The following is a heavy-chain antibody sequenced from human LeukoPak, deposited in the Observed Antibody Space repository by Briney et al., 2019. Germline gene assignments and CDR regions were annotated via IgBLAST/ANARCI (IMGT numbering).Heavy chain of an antibody. CDR3: ARGGDDYYDSSGYFDY. CDR1: GGSISSGGYY. Sequence: PSETLSLTCTVSGGSISSGGYYWSWIRQHPGKGLEWIGYIYYSGSTYYNPSLKSRVTISVDTSKNQLSLKLSSVTAADTAVYYCARGGDDYYDSSGYFDYWGQGTLVTVSS. J-gene: IGHJ4*02. D-gene: IGHD3-22*01. CDR2: IYYSGST. V-gene: IGHV4-31*03.